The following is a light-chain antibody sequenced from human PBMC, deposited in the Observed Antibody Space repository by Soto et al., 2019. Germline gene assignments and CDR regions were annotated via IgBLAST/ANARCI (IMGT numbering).Light chain of an antibody. CDR2: GAS. J-gene: IGKJ1*01. CDR3: QQYNNWHRT. CDR1: QSVSSN. Sequence: VMTQAPATLSVSPGERATLSCRSSQSVSSNYLAWYQQKPGQAPRLLINGASTRATGIPARFSGTGSGTEFTLTISSLQSADFAVYYCQQYNNWHRTFRQGNKVHIK. V-gene: IGKV3-15*01.